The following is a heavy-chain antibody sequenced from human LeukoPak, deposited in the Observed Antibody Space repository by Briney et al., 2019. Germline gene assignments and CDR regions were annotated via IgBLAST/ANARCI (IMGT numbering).Heavy chain of an antibody. V-gene: IGHV4-34*01. CDR2: INHSGST. J-gene: IGHJ5*02. Sequence: SETLSLTCAVYGGSFSGYYWSWIRQPPGKGLEWIGEINHSGSTNHNPSLKSRVTISVDTSKNQFSLKLSSVTAADTAVYYCARSGWLPRSGWFDPWGQGTLVTVSS. CDR3: ARSGWLPRSGWFDP. D-gene: IGHD5-24*01. CDR1: GGSFSGYY.